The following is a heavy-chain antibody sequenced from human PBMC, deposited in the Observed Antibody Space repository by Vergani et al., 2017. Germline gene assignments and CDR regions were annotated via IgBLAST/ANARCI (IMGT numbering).Heavy chain of an antibody. Sequence: QVQLQQWGPGLLKPSETLSLTCDVFGESFTGFFWGWILQPPGKGLEWIGQMHHNGRSAYNPSLKSRVTIAVDTSKKQVSLKMNSLTAADTALYYCVRVDIVMKVADNWGQGTLVTVSS. D-gene: IGHD5-12*01. CDR2: MHHNGRS. CDR3: VRVDIVMKVADN. J-gene: IGHJ4*02. CDR1: GESFTGFF. V-gene: IGHV4-34*02.